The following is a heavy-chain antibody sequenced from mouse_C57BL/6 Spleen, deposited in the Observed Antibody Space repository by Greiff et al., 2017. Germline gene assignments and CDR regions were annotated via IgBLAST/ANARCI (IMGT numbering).Heavy chain of an antibody. CDR3: ARYLGTDRYFDV. CDR2: IYPGDGDT. CDR1: GYAFSSSW. J-gene: IGHJ1*03. V-gene: IGHV1-82*01. D-gene: IGHD3-3*01. Sequence: QVQLQQSGPELVKPGASVKISCKASGYAFSSSWMNWVKQRPGKGLEWIGRIYPGDGDTNYHVRFKGQATLTADKSSSTAYMQLSSLTSEDSAVYFCARYLGTDRYFDVWGTGTTGTVSS.